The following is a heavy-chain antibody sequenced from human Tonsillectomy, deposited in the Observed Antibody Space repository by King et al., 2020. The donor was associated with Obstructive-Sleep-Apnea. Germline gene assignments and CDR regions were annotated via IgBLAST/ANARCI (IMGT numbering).Heavy chain of an antibody. V-gene: IGHV4-34*01. CDR1: GGSFSGYY. D-gene: IGHD3-10*01. CDR3: ARGRSGSGRYYFDY. CDR2: INHSGST. Sequence: VQLQQWGAGLLKPSETLSLTCAVYGGSFSGYYWSWIRQPPGKGLEWSGEINHSGSTNYNPSLKSRVTISVDTSMNQFSLKLSSVTAADTAVYYCARGRSGSGRYYFDYWGQGTLVTVSS. J-gene: IGHJ4*02.